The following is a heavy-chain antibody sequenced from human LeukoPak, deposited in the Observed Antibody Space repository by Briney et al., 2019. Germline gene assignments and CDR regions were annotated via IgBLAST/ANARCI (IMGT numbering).Heavy chain of an antibody. J-gene: IGHJ1*01. V-gene: IGHV3-7*01. CDR1: GFTFRSNW. Sequence: GGSLRLSCAASGFTFRSNWMNWVRQAPGKGLEWVAHVQPDGSAKIYADSVKGRFTISRDNAKDSGYLQMNSLRVEDTAVYYCARDFFGWSSLGHWGQGTLVTVSS. CDR2: VQPDGSAK. D-gene: IGHD6-19*01. CDR3: ARDFFGWSSLGH.